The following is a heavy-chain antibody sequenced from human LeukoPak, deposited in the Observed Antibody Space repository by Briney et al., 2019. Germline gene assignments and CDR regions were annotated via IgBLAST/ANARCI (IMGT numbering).Heavy chain of an antibody. CDR2: INHGGST. Sequence: SETLSLTCAVYGGSFSGYYWSWIRQPPGKGLEWIGEINHGGSTNYNPSLKSRVTISVDSSKNQFSLKLSSVTAADTAVYYCARGYCSGGSCYGHFDLWGRGTLVTVSS. J-gene: IGHJ2*01. CDR1: GGSFSGYY. D-gene: IGHD2-15*01. V-gene: IGHV4-34*01. CDR3: ARGYCSGGSCYGHFDL.